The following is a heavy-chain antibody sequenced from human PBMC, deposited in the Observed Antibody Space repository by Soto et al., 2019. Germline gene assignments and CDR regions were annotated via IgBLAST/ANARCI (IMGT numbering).Heavy chain of an antibody. D-gene: IGHD1-26*01. J-gene: IGHJ5*02. CDR1: GGSISSGGYY. V-gene: IGHV4-31*03. CDR2: IYYSGST. Sequence: QVQLQESGPGLVKPSQTLSLTCTVSGGSISSGGYYWSWIRQHPGKGLEWIGYIYYSGSTYYNPSLKSRVTISVDTSKDQFSLKLSSVTAADTAVYYCARVIGGSYKGGYNWFDPWGQGTLVTVSS. CDR3: ARVIGGSYKGGYNWFDP.